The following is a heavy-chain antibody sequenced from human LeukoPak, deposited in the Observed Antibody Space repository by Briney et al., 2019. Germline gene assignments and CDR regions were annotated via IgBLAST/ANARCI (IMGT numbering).Heavy chain of an antibody. CDR2: IYHSGST. CDR1: GGSISDYY. J-gene: IGHJ3*02. CDR3: ARGYYYDSSGYYAFDM. D-gene: IGHD3-22*01. V-gene: IGHV4-30-2*01. Sequence: SETLSLTCTVSGGSISDYYWSWIRQPPGKGLEWIGYIYHSGSTYYNPSLKSRVTISVDRSKNQFSLKLSSVTAADTAVYYCARGYYYDSSGYYAFDMWGQGTMVTVSS.